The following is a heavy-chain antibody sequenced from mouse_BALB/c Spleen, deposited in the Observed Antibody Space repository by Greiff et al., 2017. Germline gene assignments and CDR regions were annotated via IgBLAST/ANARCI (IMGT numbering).Heavy chain of an antibody. Sequence: EVKLVESGGGLVQPGGSLKLSCAASGFTFSSYGMSWVRQTPDKRLELVATINSNGGSTYYPDSVKGRFTISRDNAKNTLYLHMSSLKSEDTAMYYCARDDYDGFAYWGQGTLVTVSA. J-gene: IGHJ3*01. CDR2: INSNGGST. V-gene: IGHV5-6-3*01. CDR3: ARDDYDGFAY. CDR1: GFTFSSYG. D-gene: IGHD2-4*01.